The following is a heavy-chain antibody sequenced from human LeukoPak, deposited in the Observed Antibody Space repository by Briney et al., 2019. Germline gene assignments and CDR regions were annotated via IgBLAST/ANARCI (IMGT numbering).Heavy chain of an antibody. CDR1: GFTFSSYS. J-gene: IGHJ4*02. V-gene: IGHV3-48*04. D-gene: IGHD1-26*01. CDR3: ARETRELPNFDY. Sequence: GGSLRLSCAASGFTFSSYSMNWVRQAPGKGLEWVSYISSSSNTIYYADSVKGRFTISRDNAKNSLYLQMNSLRAEDTAVYYCARETRELPNFDYWGQGTLVTVSS. CDR2: ISSSSNTI.